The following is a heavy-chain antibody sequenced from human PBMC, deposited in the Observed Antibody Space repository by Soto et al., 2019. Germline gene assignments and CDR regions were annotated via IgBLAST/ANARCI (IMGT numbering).Heavy chain of an antibody. CDR3: AKGHGDWGGNYLDY. V-gene: IGHV3-23*01. Sequence: EVLVMESGGGLTQPGGSLRLSCGASGFDFKKYGMTWVRQATGKGLEWLSSIGGSGDSTKYADSVEGRFTISRDNSKNSLYLQMNSLRVEDTAVYYCAKGHGDWGGNYLDYWGPGTLVTVSS. D-gene: IGHD4-17*01. CDR2: IGGSGDST. J-gene: IGHJ4*02. CDR1: GFDFKKYG.